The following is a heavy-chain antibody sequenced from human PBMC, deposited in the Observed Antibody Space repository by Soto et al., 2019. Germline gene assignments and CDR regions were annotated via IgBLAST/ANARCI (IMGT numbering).Heavy chain of an antibody. J-gene: IGHJ5*02. CDR2: ISGSGGST. Sequence: EVQLLESGGGLVQPGGSLRPSCAASGFTFSSYAMSWVRQAPGKGLEWVSAISGSGGSTYYADSVKGRFTISRDNSKNTLYLQMNSLRAEDTAVYYCAKRGRHYYGSGSPLVDPWGQGTLVTVSS. CDR1: GFTFSSYA. V-gene: IGHV3-23*01. CDR3: AKRGRHYYGSGSPLVDP. D-gene: IGHD3-10*01.